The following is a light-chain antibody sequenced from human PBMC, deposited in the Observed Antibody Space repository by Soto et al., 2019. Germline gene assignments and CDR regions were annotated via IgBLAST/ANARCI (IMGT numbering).Light chain of an antibody. CDR2: DAS. J-gene: IGKJ2*01. Sequence: EIVLTQSPATLSLSPGERATLSCRASQSVSSYLAWYQQKPGQAPRLLIYDASNRATDIPARFSGSGSGTDFTLTISSLESEDFAVYYCQQRGKWPLTFGQGTKLEIK. CDR3: QQRGKWPLT. CDR1: QSVSSY. V-gene: IGKV3-11*01.